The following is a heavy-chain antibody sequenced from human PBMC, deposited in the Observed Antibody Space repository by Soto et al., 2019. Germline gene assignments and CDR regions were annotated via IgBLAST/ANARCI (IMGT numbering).Heavy chain of an antibody. CDR3: AATYYYDSSGYYHEIDY. J-gene: IGHJ4*02. V-gene: IGHV1-58*01. CDR2: IVVGSGNT. CDR1: GFTFTSSA. Sequence: QMQLVQSGPEVKKPGTSVKVSCKAYGFTFTSSAVQWVRQARGQRLEWIGWIVVGSGNTNYAQKFQERVTITRDMSTSTAYMERSSLRTEDTAVYYCAATYYYDSSGYYHEIDYWGQGTLVTVSS. D-gene: IGHD3-22*01.